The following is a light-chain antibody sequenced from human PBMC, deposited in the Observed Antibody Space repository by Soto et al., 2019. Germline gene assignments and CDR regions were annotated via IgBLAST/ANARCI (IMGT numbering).Light chain of an antibody. Sequence: QSVLTQQPSASGTPGQRVTISCSGSSSNIGSNTVNWYQQLPGTAPKLLIYSNNQLPSGVPDRFSGSKSGTSASLAISGLQSEDEADYYCAAWDDGLNGPVFGGGTKLTVL. CDR2: SNN. V-gene: IGLV1-44*01. CDR3: AAWDDGLNGPV. CDR1: SSNIGSNT. J-gene: IGLJ2*01.